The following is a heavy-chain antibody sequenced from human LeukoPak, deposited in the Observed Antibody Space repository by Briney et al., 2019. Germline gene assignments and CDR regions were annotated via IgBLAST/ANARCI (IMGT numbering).Heavy chain of an antibody. D-gene: IGHD3-22*01. V-gene: IGHV3-23*01. CDR2: MSGSGGNT. J-gene: IGHJ4*02. Sequence: GGSLRLSCAASGFTFSSYAMSWVRQAPGKGLEWVSAMSGSGGNTGYADSVKGRFTISGDNSKNTLYLQMNSLSAEDTAVYYCAKVSLTSSGYYRPYYFDYWGQGTLVTVSS. CDR3: AKVSLTSSGYYRPYYFDY. CDR1: GFTFSSYA.